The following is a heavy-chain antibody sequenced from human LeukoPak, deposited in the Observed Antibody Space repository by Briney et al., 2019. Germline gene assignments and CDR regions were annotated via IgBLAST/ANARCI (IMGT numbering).Heavy chain of an antibody. J-gene: IGHJ3*02. V-gene: IGHV4-39*01. CDR3: ARHVDIVVVVAATNAFDI. D-gene: IGHD2-15*01. CDR1: GGSISSSSYY. CDR2: IYYSGST. Sequence: SETLSLTCTVSGGSISSSSYYWGWIRQPPGKGLEWIGSIYYSGSTYYNPSLKSRVTISVDTSKNQFSLKLSSVTAADTAVYYCARHVDIVVVVAATNAFDIWGRGTMVTVSS.